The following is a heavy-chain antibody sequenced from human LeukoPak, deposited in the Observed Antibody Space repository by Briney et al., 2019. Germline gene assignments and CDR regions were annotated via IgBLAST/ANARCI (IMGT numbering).Heavy chain of an antibody. D-gene: IGHD3-10*01. CDR2: IYYSGST. Sequence: SETLSLTCTVSGGSISSYYWSWIRQPPGKGLEWIGYIYYSGSTNYNPSLKSRVTISVDTSKNQFSLKLSSVTAADTAVYYCARANRGNYYGSGSYVPWFDPWGQGTLVTVSS. CDR1: GGSISSYY. J-gene: IGHJ5*02. V-gene: IGHV4-59*01. CDR3: ARANRGNYYGSGSYVPWFDP.